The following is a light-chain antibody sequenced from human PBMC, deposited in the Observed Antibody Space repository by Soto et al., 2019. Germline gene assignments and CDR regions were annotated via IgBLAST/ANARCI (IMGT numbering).Light chain of an antibody. CDR2: ATS. V-gene: IGKV1-27*01. CDR3: QKYNSAPLT. CDR1: QGIAPY. J-gene: IGKJ4*01. Sequence: DVQMTQSPSSLSAFVGDRVTITCRASQGIAPYLAWFQQKPGKVPKLLIYATSTLQSGVPSRFSGSGSGTDFTRTISILQPEDVGTYYCQKYNSAPLTFGGGTKVEIK.